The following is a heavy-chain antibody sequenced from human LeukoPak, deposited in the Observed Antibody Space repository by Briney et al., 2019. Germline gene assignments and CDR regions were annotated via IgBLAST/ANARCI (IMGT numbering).Heavy chain of an antibody. J-gene: IGHJ4*02. Sequence: KSGESLKISCKCSGYSFSNYXIGWXXQMPGXXLEWMGIIYPGDSDTRYSPSFQGQVTISADTSISTAYLQWSSLKDSDTAMYYCAKQTVAGTSVDYWGQGTLVTVSS. CDR2: IYPGDSDT. CDR1: GYSFSNYX. D-gene: IGHD6-19*01. CDR3: AKQTVAGTSVDY. V-gene: IGHV5-51*01.